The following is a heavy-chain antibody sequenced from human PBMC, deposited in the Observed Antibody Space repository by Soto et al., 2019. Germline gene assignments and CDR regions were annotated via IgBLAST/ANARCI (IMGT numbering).Heavy chain of an antibody. Sequence: EVQLVESGGGLVQPGGSLRLSCAVSGFTFSSHAMNWVRQAPGKGLEWVAYIHSIRSIIYYADSVKGRFTISRDNAKNSLYLQMDRLSEEDAAVYYCARDVRNADYDYWGQGTLVTVSS. CDR3: ARDVRNADYDY. CDR2: IHSIRSII. J-gene: IGHJ4*02. CDR1: GFTFSSHA. D-gene: IGHD3-16*01. V-gene: IGHV3-48*02.